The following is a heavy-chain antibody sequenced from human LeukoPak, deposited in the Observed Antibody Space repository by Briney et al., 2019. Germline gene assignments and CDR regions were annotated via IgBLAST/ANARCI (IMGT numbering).Heavy chain of an antibody. CDR3: TTDRYSNYPYYYYMDV. Sequence: PGGSLRLSCAASGFTFSNAWMSWVRQAPGKGLEWVGRIKSKTDGGTTDYAAPVKGRFTISRDDSKNTLYLQMNSLKTEDTAVYYCTTDRYSNYPYYYYMDVWGKGTTVTVSS. J-gene: IGHJ6*03. V-gene: IGHV3-15*01. CDR2: IKSKTDGGTT. D-gene: IGHD4-11*01. CDR1: GFTFSNAW.